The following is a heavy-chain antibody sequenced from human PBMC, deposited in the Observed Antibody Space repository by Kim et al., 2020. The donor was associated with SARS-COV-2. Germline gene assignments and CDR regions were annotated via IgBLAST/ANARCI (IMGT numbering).Heavy chain of an antibody. Sequence: GGSLRLSCAASGFTFSSYGMHWVRQAPGKGLEWVAVIWYDGSNKYYADSVKGRFTISRDNSKNTLYLQMNSLRAEDTAVYYCARVRGYCSGGSCYYYYGMDVWGQGTTVTVSS. CDR1: GFTFSSYG. D-gene: IGHD2-15*01. CDR2: IWYDGSNK. J-gene: IGHJ6*02. CDR3: ARVRGYCSGGSCYYYYGMDV. V-gene: IGHV3-33*01.